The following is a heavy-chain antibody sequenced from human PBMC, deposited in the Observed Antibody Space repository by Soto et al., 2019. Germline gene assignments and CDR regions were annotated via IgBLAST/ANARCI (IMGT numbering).Heavy chain of an antibody. CDR1: GGSISSYY. D-gene: IGHD1-26*01. CDR2: IYYSGST. Sequence: QVQLQESGPGLVKPSETLSLTCTVSGGSISSYYWSWIRQPPGKGLEWIGYIYYSGSTNYNPSLTSRVTRAVDTSKTQFPLKLSSVTAADTAVYYCARGVFSDWELRFCYYGMDVWGQGTTVTVSS. J-gene: IGHJ6*02. CDR3: ARGVFSDWELRFCYYGMDV. V-gene: IGHV4-59*01.